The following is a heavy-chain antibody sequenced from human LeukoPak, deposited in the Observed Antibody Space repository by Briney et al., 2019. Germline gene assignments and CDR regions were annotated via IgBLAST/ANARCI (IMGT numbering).Heavy chain of an antibody. V-gene: IGHV2-5*01. Sequence: SGPTLVNPTQTLTLTCTFSGFSLSTSGVGVGWIPQPPGKALERLALIYWNDDKRYSPSLKSRLTITKDTSKNQVVLTMTNMDPVDTATYYCAHNDYYDSSGSSTFDYWGQGTLVTVSS. J-gene: IGHJ4*02. CDR1: GFSLSTSGVG. CDR2: IYWNDDK. CDR3: AHNDYYDSSGSSTFDY. D-gene: IGHD3-22*01.